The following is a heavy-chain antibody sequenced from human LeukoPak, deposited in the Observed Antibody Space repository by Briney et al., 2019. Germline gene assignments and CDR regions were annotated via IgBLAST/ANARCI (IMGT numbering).Heavy chain of an antibody. CDR3: ARDFSSQSLDY. D-gene: IGHD3-3*01. CDR1: GFTFSTYI. CDR2: ISSSSTCI. J-gene: IGHJ4*02. Sequence: GGSLRLSCAASGFTFSTYIMNWVRQAPGKGLEWVSSISSSSTCIYYADSVKGRFTISRDNAKNSLYLQMDSLRAEDTAVYYCARDFSSQSLDYWGQGTLVTVSS. V-gene: IGHV3-21*01.